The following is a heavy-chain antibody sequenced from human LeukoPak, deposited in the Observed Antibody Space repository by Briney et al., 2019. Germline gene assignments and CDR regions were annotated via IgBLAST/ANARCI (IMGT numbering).Heavy chain of an antibody. D-gene: IGHD5-18*01. Sequence: SETLSLTCAVYGDSFTYYHWTWIRQSPGRGLEWIGEVSHTGDTDYNPSLKNRLTISIDTSNKQFSLRLTSVTAADTAVYYCAGMNVDTAMVYYYGMDVWGQGTTVTVSS. CDR3: AGMNVDTAMVYYYGMDV. CDR2: VSHTGDT. CDR1: GDSFTYYH. J-gene: IGHJ6*02. V-gene: IGHV4-34*01.